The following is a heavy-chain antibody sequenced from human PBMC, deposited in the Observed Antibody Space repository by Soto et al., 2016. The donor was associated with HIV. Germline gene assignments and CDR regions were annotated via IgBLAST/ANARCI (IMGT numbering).Heavy chain of an antibody. CDR3: ASGDSSAAY. D-gene: IGHD6-25*01. CDR1: GFTVSSNY. CDR2: IYSGGST. Sequence: AASGFTVSSNYMSWVRQVPGKGLEWVSVIYSGGSTDYVNSVKGRFTISRDSSKNTLYLQMNSLRAEDTAVYYCASGDSSAAYWGQGTLVTVSS. V-gene: IGHV3-66*01. J-gene: IGHJ4*02.